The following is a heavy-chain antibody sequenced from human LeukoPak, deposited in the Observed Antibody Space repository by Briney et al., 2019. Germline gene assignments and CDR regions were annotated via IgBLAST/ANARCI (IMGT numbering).Heavy chain of an antibody. CDR3: ARIRCGHTDDRCYNY. CDR2: INHSGGT. CDR1: GVSVNAYS. J-gene: IGHJ4*02. Sequence: PSETLSLTCAVQGVSVNAYSWSWIRHSPGKGVEWIGEINHSGGTNYNPSLKSRATISVDTSENQFSLRVTSVTAADTAVYYCARIRCGHTDDRCYNYWGQGTLVTVSS. D-gene: IGHD2-8*01. V-gene: IGHV4-34*01.